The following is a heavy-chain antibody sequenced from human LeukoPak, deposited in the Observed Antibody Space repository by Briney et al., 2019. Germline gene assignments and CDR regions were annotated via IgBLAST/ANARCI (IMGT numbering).Heavy chain of an antibody. J-gene: IGHJ4*02. CDR1: GFTFSNYG. CDR2: ISSSSGYI. CDR3: ARGAGRYSSLTDY. Sequence: GGSLRLSCVASGFTFSNYGMNWVRQAPGKGLEWVSSISSSSGYIYYADSVKGRFTISRDNAENSLYLQMNSLRAEDTAVYYCARGAGRYSSLTDYWGQGTLVTVSS. V-gene: IGHV3-21*01. D-gene: IGHD6-13*01.